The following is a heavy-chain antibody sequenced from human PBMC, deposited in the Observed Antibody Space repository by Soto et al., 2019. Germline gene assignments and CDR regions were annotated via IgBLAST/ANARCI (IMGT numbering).Heavy chain of an antibody. J-gene: IGHJ4*02. CDR3: ARDYCSGGSCYRYYFDY. V-gene: IGHV1-46*03. CDR2: INPSGGST. D-gene: IGHD2-15*01. Sequence: GASVKVSCKASGYTFTSYYMHWVRQAPGQGLEWMGIINPSGGSTSYAQKFQGRVTMTRDTSTSTVYMELSSLRSEDTAVYYCARDYCSGGSCYRYYFDYWGQGTLVTVSS. CDR1: GYTFTSYY.